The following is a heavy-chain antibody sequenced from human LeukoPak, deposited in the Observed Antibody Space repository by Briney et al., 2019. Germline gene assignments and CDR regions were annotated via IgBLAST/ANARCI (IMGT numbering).Heavy chain of an antibody. D-gene: IGHD5-18*01. V-gene: IGHV3-48*01. J-gene: IGHJ3*02. CDR3: AGVDAAMPDAFDI. Sequence: GGSLRLSCAASGFTFSSYGMSWVRQAPGKGLEWVSYISSSSNIIHYTDSVKGRFTISRDNAKNSLYLQMDSLSADDTAVYYCAGVDAAMPDAFDIWGQGTTVTVSS. CDR2: ISSSSNII. CDR1: GFTFSSYG.